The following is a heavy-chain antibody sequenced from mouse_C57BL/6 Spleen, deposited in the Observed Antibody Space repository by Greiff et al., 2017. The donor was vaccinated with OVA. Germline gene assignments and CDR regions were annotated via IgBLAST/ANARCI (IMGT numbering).Heavy chain of an antibody. V-gene: IGHV1-66*01. Sequence: VQLQASGPELVKPGASVKISCKASGYSFTSYYIHWVKQRPGQGLEWIGWIYPGSGNTKYNEKFKGKATLTADTSSSTAYMQLSSRTSEDSAVYDCARSVDYGDFDVWGTGTTVTVSS. CDR2: IYPGSGNT. CDR1: GYSFTSYY. J-gene: IGHJ1*03. CDR3: ARSVDYGDFDV.